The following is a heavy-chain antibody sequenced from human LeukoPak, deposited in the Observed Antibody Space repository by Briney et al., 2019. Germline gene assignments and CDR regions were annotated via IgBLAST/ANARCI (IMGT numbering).Heavy chain of an antibody. Sequence: SETLSLTCTVSGGSISSYYWSWIRQPPGKGLEWIGEINHSGSTNYNPSLKSRVTISVDTSKNQFSLKLSSVTAADTAVYYCARLRGSGWYKAPFDYWGQGTLVTVSS. CDR1: GGSISSYY. J-gene: IGHJ4*02. D-gene: IGHD6-19*01. V-gene: IGHV4-34*01. CDR2: INHSGST. CDR3: ARLRGSGWYKAPFDY.